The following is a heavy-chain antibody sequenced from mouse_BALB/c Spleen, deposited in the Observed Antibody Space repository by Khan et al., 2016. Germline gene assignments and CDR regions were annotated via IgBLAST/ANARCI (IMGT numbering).Heavy chain of an antibody. J-gene: IGHJ2*01. CDR2: INPDTITI. CDR1: GFDFSRYW. CDR3: ARGNSVPGSLDY. Sequence: EVKLLESGGGLVQPGGSLKLSCAASGFDFSRYWMSWVRQAPGKGLEWIGEINPDTITIDYTPSLKDKFIISREKAKKTLYLQMSKVRSEDTALSYCARGNSVPGSLDYWGQGTTLTVSS. D-gene: IGHD2-1*01. V-gene: IGHV4-1*02.